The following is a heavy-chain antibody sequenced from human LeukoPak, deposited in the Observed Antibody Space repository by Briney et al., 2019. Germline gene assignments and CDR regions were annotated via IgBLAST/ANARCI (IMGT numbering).Heavy chain of an antibody. V-gene: IGHV3-53*01. Sequence: GGSLGLSCAASGFTVSSNYMSWVRQAPGKGLEWVSVIYSGGSTYYADSVKGRFTISRDNSKNTLYLQMNSLRAEDTAVYYCARAITGTRIFDYWGQGTLVTVSS. CDR3: ARAITGTRIFDY. CDR1: GFTVSSNY. CDR2: IYSGGST. J-gene: IGHJ4*02. D-gene: IGHD1-20*01.